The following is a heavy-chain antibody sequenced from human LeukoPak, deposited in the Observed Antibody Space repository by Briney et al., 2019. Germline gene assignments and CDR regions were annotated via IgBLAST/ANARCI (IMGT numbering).Heavy chain of an antibody. Sequence: SETLSLTCTVSGGSISSYYWSWIRQPPGKGLEWIGYIYYSGSTNYNPSLKSRVTISVDTSKNQFSLKLSSVTAADTAVYYCARDVYGSGSYPFDYWGQGTLVTVSS. J-gene: IGHJ4*02. CDR2: IYYSGST. CDR3: ARDVYGSGSYPFDY. D-gene: IGHD3-10*01. CDR1: GGSISSYY. V-gene: IGHV4-59*01.